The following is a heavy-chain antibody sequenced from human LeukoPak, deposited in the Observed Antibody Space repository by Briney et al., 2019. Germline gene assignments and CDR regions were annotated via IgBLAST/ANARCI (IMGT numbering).Heavy chain of an antibody. CDR1: GYTLTELS. CDR2: FDPEDGET. J-gene: IGHJ4*02. V-gene: IGHV1-24*01. D-gene: IGHD5-12*01. CDR3: ARVNRLVATVYSPDFDY. Sequence: ASVKVSCKVSGYTLTELSMHWVRQAPGKGLEWMGGFDPEDGETIYAQKLQGRVTMTTDTSTSTAYMELRSLRSDDTAVYYCARVNRLVATVYSPDFDYWGQGTLVTVSS.